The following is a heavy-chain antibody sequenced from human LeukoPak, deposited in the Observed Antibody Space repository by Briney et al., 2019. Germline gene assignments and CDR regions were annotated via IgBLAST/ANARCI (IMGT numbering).Heavy chain of an antibody. CDR1: GGSISSGSYY. J-gene: IGHJ5*02. CDR2: IYTSGST. D-gene: IGHD2-15*01. Sequence: SETLSLTCTVSGGSISSGSYYWSWIRQPAGKGLEWIGRIYTSGSTNYNPSLKSRVTISVDTSKNQFSLKLSSVTAADTAVYYCARGVGGYCSGGSCYSGPNWFDPWGQGTLVTVSS. CDR3: ARGVGGYCSGGSCYSGPNWFDP. V-gene: IGHV4-61*02.